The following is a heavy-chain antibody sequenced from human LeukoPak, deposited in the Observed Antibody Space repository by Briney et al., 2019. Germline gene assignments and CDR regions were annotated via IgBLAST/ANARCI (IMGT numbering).Heavy chain of an antibody. CDR2: IYSGGST. Sequence: QTGGSLRLSCAASGFTVSSNYMSWVRQAPGKGLEWVSVIYSGGSTYYADSVKGRFTISRDNSKNTLYLQMNSLRAEDTAVYYCARDYSSSSGDGRRLDYWGQGTLVNVSS. J-gene: IGHJ4*02. V-gene: IGHV3-66*02. CDR3: ARDYSSSSGDGRRLDY. D-gene: IGHD6-6*01. CDR1: GFTVSSNY.